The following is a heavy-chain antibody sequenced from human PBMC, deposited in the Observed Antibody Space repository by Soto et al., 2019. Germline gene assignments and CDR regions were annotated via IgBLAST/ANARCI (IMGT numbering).Heavy chain of an antibody. V-gene: IGHV4-39*01. J-gene: IGHJ4*01. Sequence: SETRCLTCTGSAGSMSRDRYYWGWIRQPPGKGLAWNGSIYYSGSTYYNPSLKSRVTISVDTSKNQFSLKLSSVTAADTAVYFCAIRRPAIPPLLAYW. CDR2: IYYSGST. CDR1: AGSMSRDRYY. CDR3: AIRRPAIPPLLAY. D-gene: IGHD6-6*01.